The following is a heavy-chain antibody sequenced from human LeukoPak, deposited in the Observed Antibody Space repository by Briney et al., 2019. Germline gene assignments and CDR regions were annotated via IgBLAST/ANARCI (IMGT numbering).Heavy chain of an antibody. Sequence: GASVKVSCKASGGTFSSYAISWVRQAPGQGLEWMGRIIPILGIANYAQKFQGRVTITADKSTSTAYMELSSLRSEDTAVYYCARQTPAGDFDYWGQGTLVAVSS. V-gene: IGHV1-69*04. J-gene: IGHJ4*02. D-gene: IGHD7-27*01. CDR2: IIPILGIA. CDR3: ARQTPAGDFDY. CDR1: GGTFSSYA.